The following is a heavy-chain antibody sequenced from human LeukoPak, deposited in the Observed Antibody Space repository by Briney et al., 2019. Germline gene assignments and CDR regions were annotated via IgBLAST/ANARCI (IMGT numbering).Heavy chain of an antibody. CDR2: ISGSGGST. CDR3: AKDDSSGYYEGSAFDI. J-gene: IGHJ3*02. D-gene: IGHD3-22*01. Sequence: GGSLRLSCAASGFTFSSYAMSWVRQAPGKGLEWVSAISGSGGSTYYADSVKGRFTISRDNSKNTLYLQMSSLRAEDTAVYYCAKDDSSGYYEGSAFDIWGQGTMVTVSS. CDR1: GFTFSSYA. V-gene: IGHV3-23*01.